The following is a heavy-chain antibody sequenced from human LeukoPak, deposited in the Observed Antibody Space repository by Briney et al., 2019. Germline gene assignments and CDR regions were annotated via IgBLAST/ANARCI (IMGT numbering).Heavy chain of an antibody. CDR1: GGTFSSYA. V-gene: IGHV1-2*02. CDR3: ARGAAKGGYYYYYYMDV. CDR2: INPNSGGT. J-gene: IGHJ6*03. D-gene: IGHD1-26*01. Sequence: ASVKLSCNSSGGTFSSYANSWERQAPGQGIERKGCINPNSGGTNYAQKFQGRVTMTRDTSISTAYMELSRLRSDDTAVYYCARGAAKGGYYYYYYMDVWGKGTTVTVSS.